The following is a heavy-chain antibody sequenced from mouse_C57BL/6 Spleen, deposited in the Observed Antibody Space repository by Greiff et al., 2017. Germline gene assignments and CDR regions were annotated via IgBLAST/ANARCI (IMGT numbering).Heavy chain of an antibody. Sequence: DVMLVESGGGLVKPGGSLKLSCAASGFTFSDYGMHWVRQAPEKGLEWVAYISSGSSTIYYADTVKGRFTISRDNAKNTLFLQMTSLRSEDTAMYYCARLSSYWYFDVWGTGTTVTVSS. V-gene: IGHV5-17*01. CDR2: ISSGSSTI. D-gene: IGHD1-1*01. CDR1: GFTFSDYG. CDR3: ARLSSYWYFDV. J-gene: IGHJ1*03.